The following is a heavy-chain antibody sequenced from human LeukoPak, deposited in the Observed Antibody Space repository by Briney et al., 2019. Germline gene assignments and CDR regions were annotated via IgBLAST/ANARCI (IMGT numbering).Heavy chain of an antibody. CDR1: GGCRSSGRYY. J-gene: IGHJ4*02. CDR2: IYYSGST. CDR3: ARGSGYSLVGGPVDY. Sequence: SQSLSLTCTFSGGCRSSGRYYWSWIRDPPGRGLEGIGYIYYSGSTNYNPSHKTPVTISVDTYKNQFSLKLSSVTAADTAVYYCARGSGYSLVGGPVDYWGQGTLVTVSS. D-gene: IGHD5-18*01. V-gene: IGHV4-61*01.